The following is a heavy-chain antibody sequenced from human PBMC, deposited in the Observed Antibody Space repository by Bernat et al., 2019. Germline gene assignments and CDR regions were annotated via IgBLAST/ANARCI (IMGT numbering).Heavy chain of an antibody. D-gene: IGHD6-13*01. Sequence: EVQLVESGGGLVQPGGSLRLSCAASGFTFSSHWMSWVRQAPGKGLEWVANIKQDGSEEYYVDSVKGRFTISRDNAKNSLYLQMNSMRAEDTAVYYCARDQGSSWYSLYNWFDPWGQGTLVTVSS. CDR2: IKQDGSEE. CDR1: GFTFSSHW. CDR3: ARDQGSSWYSLYNWFDP. J-gene: IGHJ5*02. V-gene: IGHV3-7*04.